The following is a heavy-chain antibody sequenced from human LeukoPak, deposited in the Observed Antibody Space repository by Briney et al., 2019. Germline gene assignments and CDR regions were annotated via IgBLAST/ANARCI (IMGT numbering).Heavy chain of an antibody. CDR1: GYTFTGYY. J-gene: IGHJ4*02. CDR3: AGTRDIVATIPYFDY. V-gene: IGHV1-2*02. Sequence: ASVKVSCKASGYTFTGYYMHWVRQAPGQGLEWMGWINPNSGGTNYAQKFQGRVTMTRDTSISTAYMELSRLRSDDTAVYYCAGTRDIVATIPYFDYWGQGTLVTVSS. CDR2: INPNSGGT. D-gene: IGHD5-12*01.